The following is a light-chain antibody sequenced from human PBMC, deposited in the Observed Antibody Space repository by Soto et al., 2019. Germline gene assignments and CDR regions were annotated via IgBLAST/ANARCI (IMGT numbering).Light chain of an antibody. CDR2: GAS. CDR3: QQYNNWPPLT. CDR1: RSVSSN. Sequence: EIVLTQSPATLSLSPGERATLSCRASRSVSSNLAWYQQKPGQAPRLLIYGASTRATGIPARFSGSGSGTEFTLTNSSLQSEDFAVYYRQQYNNWPPLTFGQGTRLEIK. V-gene: IGKV3D-15*01. J-gene: IGKJ5*01.